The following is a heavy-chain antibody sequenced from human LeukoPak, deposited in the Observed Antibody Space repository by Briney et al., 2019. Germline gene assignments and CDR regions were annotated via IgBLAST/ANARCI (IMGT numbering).Heavy chain of an antibody. V-gene: IGHV1-2*02. CDR3: ARTAFQFGDYFYYMDV. D-gene: IGHD3-3*02. CDR2: INPNSGDT. Sequence: ASVNVSCKASGYTFTGYYMHWVRQAPGQGLEWMGWINPNSGDTNYAQKFRGRVTVTRDTSISTAYMELSGLTSDDTAVYYCARTAFQFGDYFYYMDVWGKGTTVTVSS. J-gene: IGHJ6*03. CDR1: GYTFTGYY.